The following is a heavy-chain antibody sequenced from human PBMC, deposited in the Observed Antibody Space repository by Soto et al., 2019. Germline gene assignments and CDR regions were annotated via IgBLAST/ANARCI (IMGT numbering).Heavy chain of an antibody. CDR2: ITSGSSYI. J-gene: IGHJ4*02. CDR1: GFTFSSYS. D-gene: IGHD5-18*01. V-gene: IGHV3-21*01. CDR3: ARDQPGYSYGYGLGY. Sequence: EVQLVESGGGLVKPGGSLRLSCAASGFTFSSYSMNWVRQAPGKGLEWVSSITSGSSYISYADSVKGRFTISRDNAKNSLYLQMNSLRAEDTAVYYCARDQPGYSYGYGLGYWGQGTLVTVSS.